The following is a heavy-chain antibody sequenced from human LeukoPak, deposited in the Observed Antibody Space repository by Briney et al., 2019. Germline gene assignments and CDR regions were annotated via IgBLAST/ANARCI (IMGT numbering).Heavy chain of an antibody. J-gene: IGHJ3*02. CDR1: GGSFSGYS. Sequence: PSETLSLTCAVYGGSFSGYSWSWIRQPPGKGLEWIGYIYHSGSTYYNPSLKSRVTISVDRSKNQFSLKLSSVTAADTAVYYCARDSEGGAFDIWGQGTMVTVSS. D-gene: IGHD3-16*01. V-gene: IGHV4-30-2*01. CDR3: ARDSEGGAFDI. CDR2: IYHSGST.